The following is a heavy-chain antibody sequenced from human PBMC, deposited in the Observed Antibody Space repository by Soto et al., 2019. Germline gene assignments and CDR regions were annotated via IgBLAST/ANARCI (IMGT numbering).Heavy chain of an antibody. Sequence: EVQLVESGGGLVQPGGSLRLSCAASGFTVSSNYMSWVRQAPGKGLEWVSVIYSGDSAYYADSVKGRFTISRDSAKNTLYLQMNSLRAEDTAVYYCALYCSGGSCYDYWGQGTLVTVSS. V-gene: IGHV3-66*01. J-gene: IGHJ4*02. CDR3: ALYCSGGSCYDY. D-gene: IGHD2-15*01. CDR1: GFTVSSNY. CDR2: IYSGDSA.